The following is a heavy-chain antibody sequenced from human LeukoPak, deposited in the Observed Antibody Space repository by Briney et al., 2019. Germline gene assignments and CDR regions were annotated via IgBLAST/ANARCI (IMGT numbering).Heavy chain of an antibody. CDR2: IYYSGST. Sequence: SETLSLTCTVSGGSISSYYWSWIRQPPGKGLEWIGYIYYSGSTNYNPSLKSRVTMSVDTSKNQFSLKLSSVTAADTAVYYCARCARFGELSDAFDIWGQGTMVTVSS. D-gene: IGHD3-10*01. CDR3: ARCARFGELSDAFDI. CDR1: GGSISSYY. V-gene: IGHV4-59*12. J-gene: IGHJ3*02.